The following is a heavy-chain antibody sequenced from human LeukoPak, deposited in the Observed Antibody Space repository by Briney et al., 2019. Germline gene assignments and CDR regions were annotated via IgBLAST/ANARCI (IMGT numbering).Heavy chain of an antibody. D-gene: IGHD2-2*01. J-gene: IGHJ4*02. CDR3: ATSSAAPANM. CDR1: GFTLSTYW. V-gene: IGHV3-7*01. Sequence: PGGSLRLSCAVSGFTLSTYWMSWVRQAPGKGLEWVANINQDASAKYYVDSVKGRFTISRDNAKNSLYLQMNSLRAEDTGAYYCATSSAAPANMWGQGTLVTVSS. CDR2: INQDASAK.